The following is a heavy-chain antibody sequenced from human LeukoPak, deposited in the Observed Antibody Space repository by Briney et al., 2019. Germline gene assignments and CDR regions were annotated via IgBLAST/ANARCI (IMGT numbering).Heavy chain of an antibody. J-gene: IGHJ3*01. CDR3: ARSSYSSSSSV. CDR1: GFTFSSYV. CDR2: ISGGGGST. Sequence: PGGSLRLSCAVSGFTFSSYVMSWVRQAPGKGLEWVSTISGGGGSTYYADSVKGRFTVPRDNAKNSLYLQINSLRAEDTAVYYCARSSYSSSSSVWGQGTMVTVSS. D-gene: IGHD6-6*01. V-gene: IGHV3-23*01.